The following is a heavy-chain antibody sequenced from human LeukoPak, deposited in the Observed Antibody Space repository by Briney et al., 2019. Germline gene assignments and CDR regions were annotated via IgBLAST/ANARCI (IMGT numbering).Heavy chain of an antibody. CDR2: LTRNGVNT. CDR3: ARVGDLSDYYGMDI. J-gene: IGHJ6*02. V-gene: IGHV3-23*01. D-gene: IGHD2-21*02. Sequence: GGSLRLSCAASGFTFTTYAMTWVRQAPGRGLEWVSTLTRNGVNTFYAESVKGRFTMSRDDSKNTLCLQMNSLRAEDTALYYCARVGDLSDYYGMDIWGQGTTVTVSS. CDR1: GFTFTTYA.